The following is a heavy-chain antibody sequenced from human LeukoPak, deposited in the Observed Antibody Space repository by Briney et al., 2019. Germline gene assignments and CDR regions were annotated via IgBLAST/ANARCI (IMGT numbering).Heavy chain of an antibody. CDR2: IYYSGST. D-gene: IGHD4/OR15-4a*01. CDR1: GGSISSSSYY. CDR3: ARGSADGDNYLGYFYYYYMDV. V-gene: IGHV4-39*01. J-gene: IGHJ6*03. Sequence: SETLSLTCTVSGGSISSSSYYWGWIRQPPGKGLEWIGSIYYSGSTYYNPSLKSRVTISVDTSKNQFSLKLSSVTAADTAVYYCARGSADGDNYLGYFYYYYMDVWGKGTPVTVSS.